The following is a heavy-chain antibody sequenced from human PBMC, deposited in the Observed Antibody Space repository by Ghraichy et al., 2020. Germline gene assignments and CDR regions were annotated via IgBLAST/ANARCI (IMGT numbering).Heavy chain of an antibody. V-gene: IGHV3-53*01. CDR2: IYSGGST. CDR1: GFTVSSNY. Sequence: GGSLRLSCAASGFTVSSNYMSWVRQAPGKGLEWVSVIYSGGSTYYADSVKGRFTISRDNSKNTLYLQMNSLRAEDTAVYYCAREVGYCSGGSCYSGGFYYGMDVWGQGTTVTVSS. D-gene: IGHD2-15*01. CDR3: AREVGYCSGGSCYSGGFYYGMDV. J-gene: IGHJ6*02.